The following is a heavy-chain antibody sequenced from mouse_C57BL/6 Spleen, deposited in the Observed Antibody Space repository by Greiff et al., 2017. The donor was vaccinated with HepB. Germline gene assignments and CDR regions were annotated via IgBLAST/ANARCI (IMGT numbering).Heavy chain of an antibody. Sequence: EVKLVESGPGLVKPSQSLSLTCSVTGYSITSGYYWNWIRQFPGNKLEWMGYISYDGSNNYNPSLKNRISITRDTSKNQFFLKLNSVTTEDTATYYCARADYGAWFAYWGQGTLVTVSA. CDR1: GYSITSGYY. CDR2: ISYDGSN. J-gene: IGHJ3*01. V-gene: IGHV3-6*01. D-gene: IGHD2-4*01. CDR3: ARADYGAWFAY.